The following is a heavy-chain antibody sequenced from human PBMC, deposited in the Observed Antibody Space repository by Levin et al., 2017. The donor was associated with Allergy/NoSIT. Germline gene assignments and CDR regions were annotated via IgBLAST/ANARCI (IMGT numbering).Heavy chain of an antibody. D-gene: IGHD3-10*01. CDR2: INHSGST. CDR1: GGSFSGYY. CDR3: ASLKGGAMVRGVIITESDYMDG. J-gene: IGHJ6*03. Sequence: TSETLSLTCAVYGGSFSGYYWSWIRQPPGKGLEWIGEINHSGSTNYNPSLKSRVTISVDTSKNQFSLKLSSVTAADTAVYYCASLKGGAMVRGVIITESDYMDGWGKGTTVTVSS. V-gene: IGHV4-34*01.